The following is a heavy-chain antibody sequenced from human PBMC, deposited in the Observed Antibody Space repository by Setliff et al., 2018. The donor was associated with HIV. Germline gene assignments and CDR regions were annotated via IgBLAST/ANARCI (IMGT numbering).Heavy chain of an antibody. CDR1: RFTFSTYG. V-gene: IGHV3-48*01. CDR3: ARARLNYGVELLDAFDI. J-gene: IGHJ3*02. D-gene: IGHD4-17*01. Sequence: GGSLRLSCAASRFTFSTYGMNWVRQAPGKGLEGVSYISSRSSNIFYAESVKGRFTISRDNAKNSLYLQMNSLRVEETAVYYCARARLNYGVELLDAFDIWGQGTMVTVS. CDR2: ISSRSSNI.